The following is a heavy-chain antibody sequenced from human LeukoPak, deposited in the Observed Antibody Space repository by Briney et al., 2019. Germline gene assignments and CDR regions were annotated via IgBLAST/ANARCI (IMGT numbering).Heavy chain of an antibody. Sequence: PSETLSLTCTVSGGSISSGGYYWSWIRQPPGKGLEWIGYIYHSGSTYYNPSLKSRVTISVDRSKNQFSLKLSSVTAADTAVYYCAKGFLYYYYYGMDVWGQGTTVTVSS. D-gene: IGHD2-21*01. J-gene: IGHJ6*02. CDR1: GGSISSGGYY. CDR3: AKGFLYYYYYGMDV. CDR2: IYHSGST. V-gene: IGHV4-30-2*01.